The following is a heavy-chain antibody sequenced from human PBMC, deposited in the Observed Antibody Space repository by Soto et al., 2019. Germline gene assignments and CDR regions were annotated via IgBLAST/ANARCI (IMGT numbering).Heavy chain of an antibody. J-gene: IGHJ4*02. Sequence: ASVKVSCKASGYRFTTFYIHWVRQAPGQGLEWMGRMNLDTGGTTYAQKFQGRVTMTRDTSISTAYMEVTNLKSDDTAIYYCARDGNFAFRGYSFGFDFWGQGTLVTVSS. V-gene: IGHV1-2*06. CDR2: MNLDTGGT. D-gene: IGHD5-18*01. CDR1: GYRFTTFY. CDR3: ARDGNFAFRGYSFGFDF.